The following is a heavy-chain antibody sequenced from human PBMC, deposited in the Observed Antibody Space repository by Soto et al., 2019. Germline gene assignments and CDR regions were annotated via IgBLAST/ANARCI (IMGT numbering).Heavy chain of an antibody. CDR3: AACTGPSFYRGREWFDP. D-gene: IGHD2-2*01. Sequence: QVQLVQSGAEVKKPGASVKVSCTASGYTFSNYGITWVRQAPGQGLEWMGWISTYNGNTNYAKKVQGRVTMTIDTSTSTAYMELRSLSSDDTAMYYCAACTGPSFYRGREWFDPWGQGTLVSVSA. CDR1: GYTFSNYG. CDR2: ISTYNGNT. V-gene: IGHV1-18*04. J-gene: IGHJ5*02.